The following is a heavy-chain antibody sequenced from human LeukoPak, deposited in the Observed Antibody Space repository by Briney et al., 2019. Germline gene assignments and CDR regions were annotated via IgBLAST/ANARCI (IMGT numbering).Heavy chain of an antibody. D-gene: IGHD4-17*01. J-gene: IGHJ4*02. CDR1: DDSLTIGHCY. Sequence: PLETLSLTCTVSDDSLTIGHCYWSWVRQPAGKGLTWIVRIYTGGATNYNPSLKSRFPISLDPSKNEFSLKVTSVTAADTAVYYCARGSWVTMSFDSWGQGTLVTASS. CDR3: ARGSWVTMSFDS. V-gene: IGHV4-61*02. CDR2: IYTGGAT.